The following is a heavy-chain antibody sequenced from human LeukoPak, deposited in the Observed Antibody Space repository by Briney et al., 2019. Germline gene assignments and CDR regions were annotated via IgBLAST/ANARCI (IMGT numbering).Heavy chain of an antibody. CDR1: GGSISSSLNY. CDR3: AALSGYSGYDWFSHFDY. Sequence: PSETLSLTCTVSGGSISSSLNYWGWIRQPPGKGLEWIGSIYYSGSTYYNPSLKSRVTISVDTSKNQFSLSLSSVTAADTAVYYGAALSGYSGYDWFSHFDYWGQGTLVTVSS. CDR2: IYYSGST. V-gene: IGHV4-39*01. J-gene: IGHJ4*02. D-gene: IGHD5-12*01.